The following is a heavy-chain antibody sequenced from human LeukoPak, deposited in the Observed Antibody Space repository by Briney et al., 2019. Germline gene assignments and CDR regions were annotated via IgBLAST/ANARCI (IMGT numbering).Heavy chain of an antibody. J-gene: IGHJ4*02. V-gene: IGHV3-7*05. CDR2: IKEDGSDK. CDR3: AREKNLGT. D-gene: IGHD1-14*01. Sequence: GGSLRLSCAASGFTFGSYWTSWVRQAPGKRLEWVATIKEDGSDKYYVDSVKGRFTISRDNVKRSVYLQMNSLRAEDTAVYYCAREKNLGTWGQGTLVTVSS. CDR1: GFTFGSYW.